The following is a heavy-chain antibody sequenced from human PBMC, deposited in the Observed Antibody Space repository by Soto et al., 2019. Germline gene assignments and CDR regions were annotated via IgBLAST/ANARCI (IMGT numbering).Heavy chain of an antibody. V-gene: IGHV6-1*01. CDR1: GDSVSSNSAA. J-gene: IGHJ6*02. CDR3: ARDFGSGTFGYYGMDV. D-gene: IGHD1-1*01. CDR2: AYYRSKWYN. Sequence: SLTCAISGDSVSSNSAAWNWIRQSPSRGLEWLGRAYYRSKWYNDYAVSVKSRITINPDTSKNQFSLQLNSVTPEDTAVYYCARDFGSGTFGYYGMDVWGQGTTVTVPS.